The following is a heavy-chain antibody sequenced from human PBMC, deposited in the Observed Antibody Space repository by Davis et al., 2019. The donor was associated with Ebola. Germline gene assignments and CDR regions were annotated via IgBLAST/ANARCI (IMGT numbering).Heavy chain of an antibody. CDR1: GFTFSSYS. CDR3: ARAPYRSRYQLLSKYYYYYMDV. V-gene: IGHV3-21*01. CDR2: ISSSSSYI. J-gene: IGHJ6*03. Sequence: PGGSLRLSCAASGFTFSSYSMNWVRQAPGKGLEWVSSISSSSSYIYYADPVKGRFTISRDHAKNSLYLQMNSLRAEDTAVYYCARAPYRSRYQLLSKYYYYYMDVWGKGTTVTVSS. D-gene: IGHD2-2*01.